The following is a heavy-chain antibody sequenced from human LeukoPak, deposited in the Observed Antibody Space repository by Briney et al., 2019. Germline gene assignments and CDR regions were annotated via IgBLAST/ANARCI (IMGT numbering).Heavy chain of an antibody. Sequence: GSLRLSCAASGFTFSSYGMHWVRQAPGKGLEWVAFIRYDGSNKYYADSVKGRFTISRDNSKNTLYLQMNSLRAEDTAVYYCAKSTSADFWSETGDYWGQGTLVTVSS. CDR1: GFTFSSYG. D-gene: IGHD3-3*01. J-gene: IGHJ4*02. CDR3: AKSTSADFWSETGDY. V-gene: IGHV3-30*02. CDR2: IRYDGSNK.